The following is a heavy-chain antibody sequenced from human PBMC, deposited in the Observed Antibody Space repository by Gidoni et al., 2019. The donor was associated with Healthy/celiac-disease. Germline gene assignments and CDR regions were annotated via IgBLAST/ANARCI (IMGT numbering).Heavy chain of an antibody. Sequence: QLQLQESGPGLVKPSETLSLTCTVSGGSISSSSYYWGWIRQPPGKGLEWIGSIYYSGSTYYNPSLKSRVTISVDTSKNQFSLKLSSVTAADTAVYYCARRRDQLRYFDWPPDDYWGQGTLVTVSS. CDR3: ARRRDQLRYFDWPPDDY. D-gene: IGHD3-9*01. J-gene: IGHJ4*02. CDR2: IYYSGST. CDR1: GGSISSSSYY. V-gene: IGHV4-39*01.